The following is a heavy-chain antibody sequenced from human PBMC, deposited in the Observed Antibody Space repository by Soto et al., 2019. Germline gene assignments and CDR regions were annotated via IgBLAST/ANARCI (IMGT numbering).Heavy chain of an antibody. CDR3: ARYNSGCGPYGMDV. CDR1: GYTFINHG. V-gene: IGHV1-18*01. D-gene: IGHD6-19*01. CDR2: IRFYNGNT. J-gene: IGHJ6*02. Sequence: QAQLVQSGAEGKKPGASVKVSCKASGYTFINHGISWVRQAPGQGLKRMGGIRFYNGNTNYAPKFQGRVTMTTNTCTSTANMELRSLRSEDTAVYYGARYNSGCGPYGMDVWGQGTTVTVSS.